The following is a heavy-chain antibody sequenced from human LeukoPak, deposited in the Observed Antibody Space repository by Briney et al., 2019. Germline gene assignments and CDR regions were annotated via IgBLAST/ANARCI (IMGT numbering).Heavy chain of an antibody. D-gene: IGHD3-22*01. CDR1: GYSFTSYW. Sequence: GESMKISCKGSGYSFTSYWIGWVRQMPGKGLEWMGIIYPGDSDTRYSPSFQGQVTISADKSISTAYLQWSSLKASDTAMYYCARLHQRNSGYPGDFDYWGQGTLVTVSS. CDR3: ARLHQRNSGYPGDFDY. CDR2: IYPGDSDT. V-gene: IGHV5-51*01. J-gene: IGHJ4*02.